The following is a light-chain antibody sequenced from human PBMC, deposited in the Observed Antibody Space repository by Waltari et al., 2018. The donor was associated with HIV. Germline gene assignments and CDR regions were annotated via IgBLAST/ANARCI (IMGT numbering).Light chain of an antibody. CDR2: DAS. J-gene: IGKJ5*01. Sequence: EIVLTQSLATLSLSTGERATLSCRASQSVSSYLAWYQQKPGQAPRLLIYDASNRATGIPARFSGSGSGTDFTLTISSLEPEDFAVYYCQQRSNWPSITFGQGTRLEIK. CDR1: QSVSSY. V-gene: IGKV3-11*01. CDR3: QQRSNWPSIT.